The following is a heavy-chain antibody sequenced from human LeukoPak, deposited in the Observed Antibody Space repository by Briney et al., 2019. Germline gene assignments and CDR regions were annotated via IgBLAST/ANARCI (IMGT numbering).Heavy chain of an antibody. Sequence: SETLSLTCAVYGGSFSGYYWSRIRQPPGKGLEWIGEINHSGSTNYNPSLKSRVTISVDTSKNQFSLKLSSVTAADTAVYYCARGGPIPSEYQLLPNWFDPWGQGTLVTVSS. CDR1: GGSFSGYY. CDR2: INHSGST. D-gene: IGHD2-2*01. CDR3: ARGGPIPSEYQLLPNWFDP. V-gene: IGHV4-34*01. J-gene: IGHJ5*02.